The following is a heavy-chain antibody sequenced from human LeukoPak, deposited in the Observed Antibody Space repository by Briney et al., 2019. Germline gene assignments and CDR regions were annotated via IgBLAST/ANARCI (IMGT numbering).Heavy chain of an antibody. V-gene: IGHV4-59*01. CDR2: IYYSGST. Sequence: PSETLSLTCTVSGGSISSYYWSWIRQPPGKGLEWIGYIYYSGSTNCNPSLKSRVTISVDTSKNQFSLKLSSVTAADTAVYYCARDGGQWLASYYFDYWGQGTLVTVSS. D-gene: IGHD6-19*01. CDR3: ARDGGQWLASYYFDY. CDR1: GGSISSYY. J-gene: IGHJ4*02.